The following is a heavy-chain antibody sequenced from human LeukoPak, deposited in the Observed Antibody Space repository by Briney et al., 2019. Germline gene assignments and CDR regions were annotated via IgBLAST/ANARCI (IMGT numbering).Heavy chain of an antibody. V-gene: IGHV3-48*03. CDR1: GIMFSSYA. Sequence: GGSLRLSCAASGIMFSSYAMSWVRQAPGKGLEWVSYISSSGSTIYYADSVKGRFTISRDNAKNSLYLQMNSLRAEDTAVYYCAELGITMIGGVWGKGTTVTISS. D-gene: IGHD3-10*02. CDR3: AELGITMIGGV. CDR2: ISSSGSTI. J-gene: IGHJ6*04.